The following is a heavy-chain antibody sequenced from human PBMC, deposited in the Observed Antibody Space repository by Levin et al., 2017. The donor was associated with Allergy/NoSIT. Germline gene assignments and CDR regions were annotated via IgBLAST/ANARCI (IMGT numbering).Heavy chain of an antibody. CDR3: ATTGSSWFYFDY. V-gene: IGHV3-48*02. CDR1: GFTFSTYS. CDR2: ISASSSTI. D-gene: IGHD6-13*01. J-gene: IGHJ4*02. Sequence: GGSLRLSCAASGFTFSTYSMNWVRQAPGKGPEWVSYISASSSTIYYADSVQGRLTISRDNARNSLYLQMNSLREEDTAVYYCATTGSSWFYFDYWGQGTLVTVSS.